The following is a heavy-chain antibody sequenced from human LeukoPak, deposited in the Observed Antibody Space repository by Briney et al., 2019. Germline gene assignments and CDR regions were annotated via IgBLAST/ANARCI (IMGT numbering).Heavy chain of an antibody. CDR1: GGTFSSYA. CDR3: ARAYYYDSSGPPDY. Sequence: SVKVSCKASGGTFSSYAISWVRQAPGQGPEWMGGIIPIFGTANYAQKFQGRVTITADKSTSTAYMELSSLRSEDTAVYYCARAYYYDSSGPPDYWGQGTLVTVSS. J-gene: IGHJ4*02. D-gene: IGHD3-22*01. CDR2: IIPIFGTA. V-gene: IGHV1-69*06.